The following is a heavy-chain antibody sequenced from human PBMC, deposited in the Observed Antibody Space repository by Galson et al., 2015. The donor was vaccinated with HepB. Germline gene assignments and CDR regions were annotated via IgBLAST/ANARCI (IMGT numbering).Heavy chain of an antibody. V-gene: IGHV3-23*01. J-gene: IGHJ4*02. CDR3: AKDRDYYRTFDY. CDR2: IRDSNSST. D-gene: IGHD1-26*01. CDR1: GFIFSSYA. Sequence: SLRLSCAASGFIFSSYAMSWVRQAPGKGLEWVSSIRDSNSSTYYADSVKGRFTISRDNSKNMLYLQMSGLRAEDTAVYYCAKDRDYYRTFDYWGQGTLVTVSS.